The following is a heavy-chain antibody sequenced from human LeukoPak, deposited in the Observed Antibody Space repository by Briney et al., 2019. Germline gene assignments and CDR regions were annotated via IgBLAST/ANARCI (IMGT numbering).Heavy chain of an antibody. CDR1: GYSINSGYY. CDR2: IYHSGST. D-gene: IGHD3-22*01. CDR3: ARDSGGYFFNNWFDP. J-gene: IGHJ5*02. V-gene: IGHV4-38-2*02. Sequence: PSETLSLTCTVSGYSINSGYYWGWIRQPPGKGLEWIGSIYHSGSTYYNPSLKSRVTISVDTSKNQFSLKLSSVTAADTAVYYCARDSGGYFFNNWFDPWCQGTLVTVSS.